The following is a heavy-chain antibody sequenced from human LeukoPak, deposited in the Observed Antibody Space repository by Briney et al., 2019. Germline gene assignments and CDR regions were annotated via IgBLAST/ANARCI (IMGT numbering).Heavy chain of an antibody. V-gene: IGHV4-34*01. CDR2: INHSGST. Sequence: SETLPLTCTVSGGSISSYYWSWIRQPPGKGLEWIGEINHSGSTNYNPSLKSRVTISVDTSKNQFSLKLSSVTAADTAVYYCARGRRPFDYWGQGTLVTVSS. CDR3: ARGRRPFDY. J-gene: IGHJ4*02. CDR1: GGSISSYY.